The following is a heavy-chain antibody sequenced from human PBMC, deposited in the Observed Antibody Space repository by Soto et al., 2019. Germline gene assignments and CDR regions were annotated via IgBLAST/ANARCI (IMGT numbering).Heavy chain of an antibody. D-gene: IGHD3-10*01. Sequence: GGSLRLSCAASGFTFSSYWMSWVRQAPGKGLEWVANIKQDGSETYYVDSVKGRFTISRDNSKNTLYLQMNSLRAEDTAVYYCERAGIEFYGSVSYSLYFDYWGQGALVTVSS. V-gene: IGHV3-7*03. CDR1: GFTFSSYW. CDR3: ERAGIEFYGSVSYSLYFDY. J-gene: IGHJ4*02. CDR2: IKQDGSET.